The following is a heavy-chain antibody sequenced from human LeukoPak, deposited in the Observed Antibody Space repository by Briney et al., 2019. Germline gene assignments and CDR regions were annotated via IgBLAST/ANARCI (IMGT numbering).Heavy chain of an antibody. CDR3: VRDGHRLFDYYYNYMDV. Sequence: ASVKVPCKASGYTFTNYGISWVRQAPRQGLEWMGWISAYNGYTHYAQMLQGRVTMTTDTPTSTAYMELRSLRSDDTAVYYCVRDGHRLFDYYYNYMDVWGKGTTVTVSS. CDR2: ISAYNGYT. V-gene: IGHV1-18*01. CDR1: GYTFTNYG. D-gene: IGHD2-21*01. J-gene: IGHJ6*03.